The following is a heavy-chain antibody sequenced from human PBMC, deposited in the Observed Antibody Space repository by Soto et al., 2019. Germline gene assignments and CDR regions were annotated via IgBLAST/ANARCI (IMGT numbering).Heavy chain of an antibody. D-gene: IGHD3-16*01. CDR1: GYTFTNYW. Sequence: GESLKISCKAIGYTFTNYWIGWVRQTPGKGLEWMGIIFPGDSDTRYNPSFEGQVTVSADESISTAYLQWNTLKASDTAMYYCVRPNFGALTHYDFWGQGTLVTVSS. V-gene: IGHV5-51*01. J-gene: IGHJ4*02. CDR3: VRPNFGALTHYDF. CDR2: IFPGDSDT.